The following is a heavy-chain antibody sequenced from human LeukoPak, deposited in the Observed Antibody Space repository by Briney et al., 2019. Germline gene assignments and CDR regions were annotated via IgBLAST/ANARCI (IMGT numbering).Heavy chain of an antibody. D-gene: IGHD6-19*01. CDR2: ISAYNGNT. CDR1: GYTFTSYG. V-gene: IGHV1-18*01. J-gene: IGHJ4*02. Sequence: ASVTVSCKASGYTFTSYGISWVRQAPGQGLEWMGWISAYNGNTNYAQKLQGRVTMTTDTSTSTAYMEQRSLRSDDTAVYYCARESPVWRGIAVADPRIGYFDYWGQGTLVTVSS. CDR3: ARESPVWRGIAVADPRIGYFDY.